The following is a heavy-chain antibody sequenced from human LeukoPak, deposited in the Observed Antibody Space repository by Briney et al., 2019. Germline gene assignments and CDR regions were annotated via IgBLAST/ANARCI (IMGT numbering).Heavy chain of an antibody. CDR2: MKSNNGHT. CDR3: ARGPPNWGMVGY. D-gene: IGHD7-27*01. V-gene: IGHV1-8*02. J-gene: IGHJ4*02. CDR1: GYTFTSYY. Sequence: GASVKVSCKASGYTFTSYYMHWVRQAPGQGLEWMGWMKSNNGHTGYAQKFQGRVTMTRDTSISTAYMELSSLTFEDTAVYYCARGPPNWGMVGYWGQGTLVTVSS.